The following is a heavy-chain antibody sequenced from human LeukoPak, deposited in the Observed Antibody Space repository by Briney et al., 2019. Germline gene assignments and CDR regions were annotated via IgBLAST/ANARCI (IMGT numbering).Heavy chain of an antibody. CDR3: VRLGLGAFQGFDY. J-gene: IGHJ4*02. D-gene: IGHD1-26*01. Sequence: QPGGSLRLSCAASGFTFSSYEMNWVRQAPGKGLEWVSYISSSGSTIYYADSVKGRFTISRDNAKNSLYLQMNSLRPEDTAVYYCVRLGLGAFQGFDYWGEGTLVTVSS. CDR2: ISSSGSTI. CDR1: GFTFSSYE. V-gene: IGHV3-48*03.